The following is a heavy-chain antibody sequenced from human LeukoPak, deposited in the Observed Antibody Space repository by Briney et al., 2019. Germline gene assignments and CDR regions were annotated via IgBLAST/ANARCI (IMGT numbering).Heavy chain of an antibody. D-gene: IGHD3-10*01. CDR3: AKGRGSGSYYIRWFDP. CDR2: ISGGGGTT. J-gene: IGHJ5*02. CDR1: GFTFSSYA. Sequence: GGSLRLSCAASGFTFSSYAMSWVRQAPGGGLGWVSAISGGGGTTYYADSVKGRFTISRDNSKNTLPLQMNRLRAEDTAVYYCAKGRGSGSYYIRWFDPWGQGTLVTVSS. V-gene: IGHV3-23*01.